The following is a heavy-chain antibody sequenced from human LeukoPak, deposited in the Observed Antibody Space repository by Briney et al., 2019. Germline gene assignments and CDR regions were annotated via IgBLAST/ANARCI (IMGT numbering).Heavy chain of an antibody. CDR2: IDTNTGNP. J-gene: IGHJ6*03. V-gene: IGHV7-4-1*02. Sequence: ASVKVSCKASGYTFTSHVINWVRQAPGQGLEWMGWIDTNTGNPTYAQGFTGRFVFSLDTSVSTAYLQISSLKAEDTAVYYCARVAVAGTYYYYYMDVWGKGTTVTVSS. CDR3: ARVAVAGTYYYYYMDV. CDR1: GYTFTSHV. D-gene: IGHD6-19*01.